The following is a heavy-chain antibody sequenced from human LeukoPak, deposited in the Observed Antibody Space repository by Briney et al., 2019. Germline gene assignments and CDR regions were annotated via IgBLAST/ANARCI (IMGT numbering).Heavy chain of an antibody. V-gene: IGHV4-4*09. CDR1: GGSISDYY. J-gene: IGHJ5*02. D-gene: IGHD1/OR15-1a*01. CDR2: IYRGGTI. Sequence: SETLSLTCSVSGGSISDYYWSWIRQPPGKGLEWIGYIYRGGTINYNPSLKSRVTMSLDTSKNQISLMLNSVTAADTAVYYCARHWLEATKMYSYWFDPWGQGTLVTVSS. CDR3: ARHWLEATKMYSYWFDP.